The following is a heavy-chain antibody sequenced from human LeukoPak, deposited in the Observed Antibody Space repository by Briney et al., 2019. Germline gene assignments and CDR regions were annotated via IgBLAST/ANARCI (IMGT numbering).Heavy chain of an antibody. CDR3: ARGITMVRGLPPERYYYMDV. Sequence: GASVKVSCKASGGTFSSYAISWVRQAPGQGLEWMGGIIPIFGTANYAQKFQGRVTITTDESTSTAYMELSSLRSEDTAVYYCARGITMVRGLPPERYYYMDVWGKGTTVTVSS. D-gene: IGHD3-10*01. J-gene: IGHJ6*03. CDR2: IIPIFGTA. CDR1: GGTFSSYA. V-gene: IGHV1-69*05.